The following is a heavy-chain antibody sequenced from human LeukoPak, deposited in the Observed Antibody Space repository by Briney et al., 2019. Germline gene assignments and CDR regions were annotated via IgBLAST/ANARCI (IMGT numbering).Heavy chain of an antibody. J-gene: IGHJ5*02. CDR1: GYSISSYW. Sequence: GESLKISCKGSGYSISSYWIGWVRQMPGKGLEWMGLIYPGDSYTRYSPSFQGHVTISVDKSISTAYLQWSSLEASDTAMYYCARSSTNWFAPWGQGTLVTVSS. CDR3: ARSSTNWFAP. D-gene: IGHD2-2*01. CDR2: IYPGDSYT. V-gene: IGHV5-51*01.